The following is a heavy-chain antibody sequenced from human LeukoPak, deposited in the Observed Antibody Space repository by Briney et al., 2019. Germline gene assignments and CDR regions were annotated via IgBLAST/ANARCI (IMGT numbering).Heavy chain of an antibody. CDR1: GYTFTSYG. CDR2: ISAYNGNT. J-gene: IGHJ3*02. CDR3: AKIRITMVRGVINHDAFDI. D-gene: IGHD3-10*01. Sequence: GASVKVSCKASGYTFTSYGISWVRQPPGQGLEWMGWISAYNGNTNYAQKLQGRVTMTTDTSTSTAYMELRSLRSDDTAVYYCAKIRITMVRGVINHDAFDIWGQGTMVTVSS. V-gene: IGHV1-18*01.